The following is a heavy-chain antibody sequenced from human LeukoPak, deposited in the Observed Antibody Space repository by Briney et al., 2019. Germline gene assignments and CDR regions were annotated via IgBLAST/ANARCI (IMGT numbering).Heavy chain of an antibody. J-gene: IGHJ6*02. V-gene: IGHV5-51*01. CDR1: GYSFTSYW. D-gene: IGHD2-15*01. CDR3: ARNVGYCSGGSCYYYGMDV. Sequence: GESLKISCKGSGYSFTSYWIGWVRQMPGKGLEWMEIIYPGDSDTRYSPSFQGQVTISADKSISTAYLQWSSLKASDTAMYYCARNVGYCSGGSCYYYGMDVWGQGTTVTVSS. CDR2: IYPGDSDT.